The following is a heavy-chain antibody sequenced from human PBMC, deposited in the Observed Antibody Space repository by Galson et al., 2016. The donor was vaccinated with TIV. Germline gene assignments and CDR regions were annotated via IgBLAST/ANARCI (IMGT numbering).Heavy chain of an antibody. CDR1: GVTFNSHA. D-gene: IGHD1-1*01. V-gene: IGHV1-69*10. CDR3: ARDVRRTWTKLDD. CDR2: ITGIFGVA. Sequence: SVKVSCKASGVTFNSHAINWVRQAPGQGLEWMGGITGIFGVAKYAQKFQGRVTITTDISASTAYMELRSLTSDDTAVYYCARDVRRTWTKLDDWGQGTLVTVSS. J-gene: IGHJ4*02.